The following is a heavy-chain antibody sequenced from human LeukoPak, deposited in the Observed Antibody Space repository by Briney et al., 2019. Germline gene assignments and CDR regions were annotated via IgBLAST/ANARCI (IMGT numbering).Heavy chain of an antibody. J-gene: IGHJ4*02. V-gene: IGHV3-53*01. CDR3: AKRSLCSSSSFGCLPLDF. Sequence: GGSLRLSCAASGFTFSSYWMSWVRQAPGKGLEWVSIIYSGGTTYYADSVKGRFTISRDNSKNTLYLQMNSLRAEDTAVFYCAKRSLCSSSSFGCLPLDFWGQGGLGNGPS. CDR2: IYSGGTT. CDR1: GFTFSSYW. D-gene: IGHD6-6*01.